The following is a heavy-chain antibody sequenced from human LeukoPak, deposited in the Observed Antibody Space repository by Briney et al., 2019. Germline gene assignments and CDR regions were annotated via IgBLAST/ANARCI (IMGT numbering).Heavy chain of an antibody. V-gene: IGHV1-8*02. D-gene: IGHD7-27*01. J-gene: IGHJ4*02. CDR3: TRGRPTNLGGIY. CDR1: GYTFTSHH. Sequence: ASVKVSCKASGYTFTSHHINWVRQAAGQGLGWMGWMNPNSGDTAYAQKFQGRVTMTWDTSINTAYMELGSLRSEDTAVYYCTRGRPTNLGGIYWGQGTLVTVSS. CDR2: MNPNSGDT.